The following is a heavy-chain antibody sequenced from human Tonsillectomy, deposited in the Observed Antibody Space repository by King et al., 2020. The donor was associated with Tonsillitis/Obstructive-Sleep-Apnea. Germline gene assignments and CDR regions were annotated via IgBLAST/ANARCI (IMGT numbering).Heavy chain of an antibody. CDR1: GYTFINYG. V-gene: IGHV1-18*01. J-gene: IGHJ5*01. CDR3: ARGGVGYRYGDRPDWFDS. D-gene: IGHD5-18*01. CDR2: ISAYNGIT. Sequence: QLVQSGAEVKKPGASVKVSCKASGYTFINYGITWVRQAPGQGLEWMGWISAYNGITNYAQRIQDRVTMTKDRSTSTAYMELTSLRSDDTAVYYCARGGVGYRYGDRPDWFDSWGQGTLVTVSS.